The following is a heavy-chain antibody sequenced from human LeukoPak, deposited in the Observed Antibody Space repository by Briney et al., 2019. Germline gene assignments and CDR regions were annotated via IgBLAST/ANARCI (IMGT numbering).Heavy chain of an antibody. Sequence: ASVKVSCKASGYTFTGYYMHWVRQAPGQGLEWMGRINPNSGGTNYAQKFQGRVTMTRDTSISTAYMELSRLRSDDTAVYYCARGNYGSGSYYPLWGHGTLVTVSS. V-gene: IGHV1-2*06. J-gene: IGHJ4*01. D-gene: IGHD3-10*01. CDR3: ARGNYGSGSYYPL. CDR2: INPNSGGT. CDR1: GYTFTGYY.